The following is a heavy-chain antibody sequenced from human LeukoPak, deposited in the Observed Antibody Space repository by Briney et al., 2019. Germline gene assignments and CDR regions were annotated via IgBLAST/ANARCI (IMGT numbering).Heavy chain of an antibody. CDR2: INPNSGGT. J-gene: IGHJ4*02. V-gene: IGHV1-2*06. CDR1: RYTFTGYY. Sequence: VASVKVSCKASRYTFTGYYMHWVRQAPGQGLEWMGRINPNSGGTNYAQKFQGRVTMTRDTSISTAYMELSGLRSDDTAAYYCTRRANCRGDCTLDYWGQGTLVTVSS. CDR3: TRRANCRGDCTLDY. D-gene: IGHD2-21*01.